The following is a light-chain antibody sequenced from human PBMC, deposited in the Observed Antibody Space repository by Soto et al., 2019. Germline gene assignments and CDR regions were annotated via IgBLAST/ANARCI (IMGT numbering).Light chain of an antibody. V-gene: IGLV1-40*01. J-gene: IGLJ2*01. CDR1: SSNIGAGYN. Sequence: QSVLTQPPSVSGAPGQRVTISCTGSSSNIGAGYNVHWYQLLPGTARKLLIYGNSNRPSRVPDRFSGSKSGTSASLAITGLQAEDEADYYCQSYDSRVRVVFGGGTKLTVL. CDR3: QSYDSRVRVV. CDR2: GNS.